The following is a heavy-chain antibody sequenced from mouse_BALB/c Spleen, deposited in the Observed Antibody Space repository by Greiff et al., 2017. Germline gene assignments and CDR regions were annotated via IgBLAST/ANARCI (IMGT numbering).Heavy chain of an antibody. Sequence: DVKLVESGGGLVQPGGSRKLSCAASGFTFSSFGMHWVRQAPEKGLEWVAYISSGSSTIYYADTVKGRFTISRDNPKNTLFLHMTSLRSEDTAMYYCARGAMDYWGQGTSVTVSS. CDR1: GFTFSSFG. V-gene: IGHV5-17*02. J-gene: IGHJ4*01. CDR3: ARGAMDY. CDR2: ISSGSSTI.